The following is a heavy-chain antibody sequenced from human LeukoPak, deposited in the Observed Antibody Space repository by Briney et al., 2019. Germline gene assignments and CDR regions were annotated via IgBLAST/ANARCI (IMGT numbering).Heavy chain of an antibody. CDR3: ARDPRYDSSGYPVFFDY. CDR2: LNAGNGNT. D-gene: IGHD3-22*01. CDR1: GYTFTSYA. J-gene: IGHJ4*02. V-gene: IGHV1-3*01. Sequence: ASVKVSCKASGYTFTSYAMHWVRQAPGQRLEWLGGLNAGNGNTKYSQKFQGRVTITRDTSASTAYMELSSLRSEDTAVYYCARDPRYDSSGYPVFFDYWGQGTLVTVSS.